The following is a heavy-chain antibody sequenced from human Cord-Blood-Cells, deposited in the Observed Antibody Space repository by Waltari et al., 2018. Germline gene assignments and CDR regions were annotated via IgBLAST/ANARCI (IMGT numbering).Heavy chain of an antibody. J-gene: IGHJ4*02. CDR2: IRYDGSNK. D-gene: IGHD4-4*01. Sequence: QVQLVESGGGVVQPGGSLRLSCAASGFTFSSYGMHWVRQAPGKGLEWVAFIRYDGSNKYYADSVKGRFTISRDNSKNTLYLQMNSLRAEDTAVYYCAKEGNAYFDYWGQGTLVTVSS. V-gene: IGHV3-30*02. CDR1: GFTFSSYG. CDR3: AKEGNAYFDY.